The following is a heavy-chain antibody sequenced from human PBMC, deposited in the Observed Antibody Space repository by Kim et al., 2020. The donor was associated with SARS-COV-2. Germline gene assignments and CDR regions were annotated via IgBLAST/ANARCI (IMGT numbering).Heavy chain of an antibody. Sequence: GGSLRLSCAASGFTFSNAWRSWVRQAPGKGLEWVGRIKSKTDGGTTDYAAPVKGRFTISRDDSKNTLYLQMNSLKTEDTAVYYCTTAPWGLPVDYWGQGTLVTVSS. CDR3: TTAPWGLPVDY. CDR1: GFTFSNAW. J-gene: IGHJ4*02. D-gene: IGHD1-26*01. V-gene: IGHV3-15*01. CDR2: IKSKTDGGTT.